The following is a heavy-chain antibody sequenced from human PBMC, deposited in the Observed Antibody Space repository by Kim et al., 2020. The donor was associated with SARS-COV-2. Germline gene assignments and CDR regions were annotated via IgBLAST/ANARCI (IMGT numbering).Heavy chain of an antibody. Sequence: GGSLRLSCAASGFTFSSYWMSWVRQAPGKGLEWVANIKQDGSEKYYVDSVKGRFTISRDNAKNSLYLQMNSLRAEDTAVYYCASGGLGCSSTSCYAHWGQGTLVTVSS. CDR1: GFTFSSYW. CDR2: IKQDGSEK. D-gene: IGHD2-2*01. CDR3: ASGGLGCSSTSCYAH. V-gene: IGHV3-7*03. J-gene: IGHJ4*02.